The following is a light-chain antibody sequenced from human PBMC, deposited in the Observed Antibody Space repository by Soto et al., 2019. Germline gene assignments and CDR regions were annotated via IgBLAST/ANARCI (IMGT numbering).Light chain of an antibody. CDR3: QQRSNWPPYT. J-gene: IGKJ2*01. CDR1: QSVSSSY. Sequence: EIVLTQSPGTLSLSPGERATLSCRASQSVSSSYLAWYQQKPGQAPRLIIYGASDRATGIPDRFSGSGSGTDFTLTISRLEPEDFAVYYCQQRSNWPPYTFGQGTKLEIK. CDR2: GAS. V-gene: IGKV3D-20*02.